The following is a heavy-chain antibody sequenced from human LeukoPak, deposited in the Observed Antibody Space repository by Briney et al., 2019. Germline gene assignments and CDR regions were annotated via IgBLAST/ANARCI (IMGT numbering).Heavy chain of an antibody. Sequence: GASVKVSCKASGYTFTGYDMHWVRQAPGQGLEWTGWINPNGGVTTYAQKFQGRVTMTRDTSTSTIYMDLSSLKSEDAAVYYCARDSEEVAALDYWGQGTLVTVSS. CDR1: GYTFTGYD. CDR3: ARDSEEVAALDY. D-gene: IGHD6-19*01. V-gene: IGHV1-46*01. J-gene: IGHJ4*02. CDR2: INPNGGVT.